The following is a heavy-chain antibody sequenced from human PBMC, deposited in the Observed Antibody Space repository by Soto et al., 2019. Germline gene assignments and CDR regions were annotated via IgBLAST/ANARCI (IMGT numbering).Heavy chain of an antibody. J-gene: IGHJ6*02. CDR2: IGPSDAYT. D-gene: IGHD2-2*01. CDR3: ASTRRYPLPELQYYYCGMDV. Sequence: EVQLVQSGAEVKKPGESLRISCKGSGYSFTSYWISWVRQMPGKGLEWMGRIGPSDAYTNYSPSFQGHVTISADKSISTAYLQWSRLKASDTAMYYCASTRRYPLPELQYYYCGMDVWGQGTTVTGSS. V-gene: IGHV5-10-1*03. CDR1: GYSFTSYW.